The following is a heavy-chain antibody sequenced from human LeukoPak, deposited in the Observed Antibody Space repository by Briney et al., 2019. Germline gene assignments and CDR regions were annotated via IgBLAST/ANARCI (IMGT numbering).Heavy chain of an antibody. V-gene: IGHV4-59*01. CDR2: IYYTGTT. D-gene: IGHD2-2*01. CDR3: ARQTMLVGYANGLGFNY. CDR1: GGSISNNY. Sequence: SETLSLTCTVSGGSISNNYWSWIRQTPEKGLEWIGYIYYTGTTKYNPSLKSRVTISTDTAQNQFSLNLKFVTAADTAVYYCARQTMLVGYANGLGFNYWGEGTLVTVSS. J-gene: IGHJ4*02.